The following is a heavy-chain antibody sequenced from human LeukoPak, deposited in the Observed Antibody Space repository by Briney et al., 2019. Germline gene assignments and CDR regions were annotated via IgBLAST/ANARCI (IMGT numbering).Heavy chain of an antibody. D-gene: IGHD6-13*01. V-gene: IGHV4-39*01. CDR2: VYNSGTT. Sequence: PSETLSLTCAVSGGSIRNSSFYWGWIRQPPGKGLEWIASVYNSGTTYYNPSIKSRITIFVDTSKNQVSLKLRSVTAADTAVYYCARRGLAAAGTRAFDIWGQGTMVTVSS. J-gene: IGHJ3*02. CDR3: ARRGLAAAGTRAFDI. CDR1: GGSIRNSSFY.